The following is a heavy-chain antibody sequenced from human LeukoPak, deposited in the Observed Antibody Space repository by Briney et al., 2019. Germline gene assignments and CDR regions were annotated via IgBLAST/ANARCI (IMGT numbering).Heavy chain of an antibody. CDR3: ARVGLQQLVADAFDI. CDR2: IYYSGST. D-gene: IGHD6-13*01. CDR1: GGSISSYY. Sequence: SETLSLTCTVSGGSISSYYGSWIRQPPGRGLEWIGYIYYSGSTNSNPPLKGRVTISVVPSKNLFAMKLTSVSAPGTAVYYWARVGLQQLVADAFDIWGQGTRVTVSA. J-gene: IGHJ3*02. V-gene: IGHV4-59*01.